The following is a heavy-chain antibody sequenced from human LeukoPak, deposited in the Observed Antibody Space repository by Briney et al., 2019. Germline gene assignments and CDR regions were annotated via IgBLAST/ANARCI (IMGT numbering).Heavy chain of an antibody. CDR3: ARVLSNLYYYYYGMDV. V-gene: IGHV3-21*01. Sequence: GGSLRLSCAASGFTFSSYSMSWVRQAPGKGLEWVSSISSSSSYIYYADSVKGRFTISRDNAKNSLYLQMNSLRAEDTAVYYCARVLSNLYYYYYGMDVWGQGTTVTVSS. CDR1: GFTFSSYS. J-gene: IGHJ6*02. D-gene: IGHD4-11*01. CDR2: ISSSSSYI.